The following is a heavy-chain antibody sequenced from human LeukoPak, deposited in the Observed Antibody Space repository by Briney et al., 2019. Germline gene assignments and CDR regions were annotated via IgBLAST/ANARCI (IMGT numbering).Heavy chain of an antibody. CDR2: ISGSGGST. CDR1: GFTFSSYG. J-gene: IGHJ4*02. Sequence: GGSLRLSCAASGFTFSSYGMSWVRQAPGKGLEWVSAISGSGGSTYYADSVKGRFTISRDNSKNTLCLQMNSLRAEDTAVYYCAKDDAWIRFGEWSQGTLVTVSS. CDR3: AKDDAWIRFGE. D-gene: IGHD3-10*01. V-gene: IGHV3-23*01.